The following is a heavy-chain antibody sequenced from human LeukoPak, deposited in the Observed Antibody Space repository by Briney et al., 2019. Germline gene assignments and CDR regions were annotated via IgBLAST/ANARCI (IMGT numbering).Heavy chain of an antibody. Sequence: ASVKVSCKASGYTFTGYYMHWVRQATGQGLEWMGWMNPNSGNTGYAQKFQGRVTMTRNTSISTAYMELSSLRSEDTAVYYCARGGVGATDFDYWGQGTLVTVSS. CDR2: MNPNSGNT. CDR1: GYTFTGYY. CDR3: ARGGVGATDFDY. V-gene: IGHV1-8*02. D-gene: IGHD1-26*01. J-gene: IGHJ4*02.